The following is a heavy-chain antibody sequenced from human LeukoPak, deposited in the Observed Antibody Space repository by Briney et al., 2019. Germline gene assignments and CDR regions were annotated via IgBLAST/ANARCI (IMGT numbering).Heavy chain of an antibody. CDR1: GFTFSSYG. Sequence: LRLSCAASGFTFSSYGMHWVRQAPGKGLEWVAVIWYDGSNKYYADSVKGRFTISRDNSKNTLYLQMNSLRAEDTAVYYCAREGVVAAKINNWFDPWGQGTLVTVSS. V-gene: IGHV3-33*01. J-gene: IGHJ5*02. D-gene: IGHD2-15*01. CDR2: IWYDGSNK. CDR3: AREGVVAAKINNWFDP.